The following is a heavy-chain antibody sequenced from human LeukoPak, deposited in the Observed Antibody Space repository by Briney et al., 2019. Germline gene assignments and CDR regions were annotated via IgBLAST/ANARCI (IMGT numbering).Heavy chain of an antibody. J-gene: IGHJ6*03. CDR1: GFTFSSYA. D-gene: IGHD3-3*01. CDR3: ASISRSGYAPYYYMDV. V-gene: IGHV3-48*01. Sequence: GGSLRLSCAASGFTFSSYAMSWVRQAPGKGLEWVSYISSSSSTIYYADSVKGRFTISRDNAKNSMYLQMNSLRAEDTAVYYCASISRSGYAPYYYMDVWGKGTTVTVSS. CDR2: ISSSSSTI.